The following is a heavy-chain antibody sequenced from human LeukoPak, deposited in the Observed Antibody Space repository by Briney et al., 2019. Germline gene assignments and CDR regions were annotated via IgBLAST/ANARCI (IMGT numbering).Heavy chain of an antibody. V-gene: IGHV1-18*01. CDR2: ISAYNGNT. CDR1: GYTFTSYG. Sequence: ASVKVSCKASGYTFTSYGISWVRQAPGQGLEWMGWISAYNGNTNYAQKLQGRVTMTTDTSTGTAYMELRSLRSDDTAVYYCARDSGPTYYDFWSGYYMGSTRFNYWGQGTLVTVSS. D-gene: IGHD3-3*01. CDR3: ARDSGPTYYDFWSGYYMGSTRFNY. J-gene: IGHJ4*02.